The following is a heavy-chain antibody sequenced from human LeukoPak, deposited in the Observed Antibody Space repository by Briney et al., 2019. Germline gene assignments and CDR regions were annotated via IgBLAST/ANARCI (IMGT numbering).Heavy chain of an antibody. Sequence: GGSLRLSRAASGFTVSSNYMSWVRQAPGKGLEWVSVIYSGGSTFYADSVKGRFTISRDNSKNTLYLQMNSLRAEDTAVYYCARDRPYYDILTGYYIGEAFDIWGQGTMVTVSS. J-gene: IGHJ3*02. D-gene: IGHD3-9*01. CDR3: ARDRPYYDILTGYYIGEAFDI. CDR2: IYSGGST. CDR1: GFTVSSNY. V-gene: IGHV3-53*01.